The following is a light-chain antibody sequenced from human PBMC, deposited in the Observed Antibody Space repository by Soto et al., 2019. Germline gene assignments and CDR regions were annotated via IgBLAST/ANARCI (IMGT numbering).Light chain of an antibody. V-gene: IGKV3-15*01. J-gene: IGKJ3*01. Sequence: EIVLTQSPATLSLSPGERATLSCRASQSVSSNLAWYQQKPGRAPRLLIYGASTRATGLPARFSGSGSGTDFTLTISSLQSEDFAVYHCQQYNNWPPFTFGPGTKVDIK. CDR1: QSVSSN. CDR2: GAS. CDR3: QQYNNWPPFT.